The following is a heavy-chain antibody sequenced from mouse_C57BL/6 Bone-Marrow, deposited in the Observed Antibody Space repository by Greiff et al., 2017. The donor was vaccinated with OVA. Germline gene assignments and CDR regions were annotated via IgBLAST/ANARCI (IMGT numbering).Heavy chain of an antibody. V-gene: IGHV6-6*01. CDR2: IRNKANNHAT. Sequence: EVKLMESGGGLVQPGGSMKLSCAASGFTFSDAWMDWVRQSPEKGLEWVAEIRNKANNHATYYAESVKGRFTISRDDSKSSVYLQMNSLRAEDTGIYYCTREVTTGPLFAYWGQGTLVTVSA. CDR3: TREVTTGPLFAY. J-gene: IGHJ3*01. CDR1: GFTFSDAW. D-gene: IGHD2-2*01.